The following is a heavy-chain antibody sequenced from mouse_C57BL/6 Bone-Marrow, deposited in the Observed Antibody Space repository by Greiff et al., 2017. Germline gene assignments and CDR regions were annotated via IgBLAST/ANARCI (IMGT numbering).Heavy chain of an antibody. V-gene: IGHV5-6*01. D-gene: IGHD2-1*01. Sequence: EVKLMESGGDLVKPGGSLKLSCAASGFTFSSYGMSWVRQTPDKRLEWVATISSGGSYNYYPDSVKGRFTISRDNAKNTLYLQMSSLKSEDTAMYYCARELPFAYWGQGTLVTVSA. J-gene: IGHJ3*01. CDR1: GFTFSSYG. CDR3: ARELPFAY. CDR2: ISSGGSYN.